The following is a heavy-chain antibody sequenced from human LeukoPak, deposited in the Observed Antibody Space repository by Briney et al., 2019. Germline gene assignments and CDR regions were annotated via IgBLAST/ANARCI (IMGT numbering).Heavy chain of an antibody. CDR3: ARVRDDYGDYDRGYFDY. CDR2: IYYSGST. J-gene: IGHJ4*02. CDR1: GGSISSYY. V-gene: IGHV4-59*01. Sequence: RSSETLSLTCTVSGGSISSYYWSWIRQPPEKGLEWIGYIYYSGSTNYNPSLKSRVTISVDTSKNQFSLKLSSVTAADTAVYYCARVRDDYGDYDRGYFDYWGQGTLVTVSS. D-gene: IGHD4-17*01.